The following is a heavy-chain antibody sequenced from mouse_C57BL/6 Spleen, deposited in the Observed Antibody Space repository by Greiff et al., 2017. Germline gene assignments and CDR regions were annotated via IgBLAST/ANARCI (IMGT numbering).Heavy chain of an antibody. J-gene: IGHJ1*03. V-gene: IGHV7-3*01. CDR2: IRNKANGYTT. CDR1: GFTFTAYY. D-gene: IGHD2-2*01. Sequence: EVKLMESGGGLVQPGGSLSLSCEASGFTFTAYYMSWVRQPPGKALEWLGVIRNKANGYTTEYSASVKGRFTISRDNFQSILYLQMNALRAEDSATYYGARLYGNDVWDFDGWGTGTTVTVSS. CDR3: ARLYGNDVWDFDG.